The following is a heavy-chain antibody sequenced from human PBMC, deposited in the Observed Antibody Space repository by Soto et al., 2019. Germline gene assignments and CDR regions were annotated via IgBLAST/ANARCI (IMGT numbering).Heavy chain of an antibody. D-gene: IGHD3-22*01. V-gene: IGHV4-34*01. J-gene: IGHJ6*02. Sequence: SETLSLTCDVYGGSFGGYIWTWIRQTPGKGLQWIGQINHSGSANYNPSLKSRVTISVDTSKNQFSLKLSSVTAADTAVYYCARHNYDSSCYYHYYYGMDVWGQGTTVIVSS. CDR1: GGSFGGYI. CDR2: INHSGSA. CDR3: ARHNYDSSCYYHYYYGMDV.